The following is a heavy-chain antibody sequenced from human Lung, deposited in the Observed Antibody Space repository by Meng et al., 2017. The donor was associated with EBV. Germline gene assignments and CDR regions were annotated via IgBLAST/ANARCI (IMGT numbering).Heavy chain of an antibody. D-gene: IGHD4-11*01. Sequence: QVQLQDAGPGRVKPSQTLSLTCTVSGGSISSGGYSWSWIRQPPGNGLEWIGYIYYSGSTYYNPSLKSRVTISVDTSKNQFSLKLSSVTAADTAVYYCAATVNDGYFDYWGQGTLVTVSS. CDR3: AATVNDGYFDY. CDR1: GGSISSGGYS. J-gene: IGHJ4*02. CDR2: IYYSGST. V-gene: IGHV4-31*03.